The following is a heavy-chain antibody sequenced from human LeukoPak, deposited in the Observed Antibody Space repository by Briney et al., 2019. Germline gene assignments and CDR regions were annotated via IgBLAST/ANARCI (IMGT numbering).Heavy chain of an antibody. CDR1: GFPFASYA. Sequence: GGSLRLSCAASGFPFASYAMSWVRQAPGKGLEWVSAISGSGGSTHYADSVKGRFTISRDNSKNTLYLQMNSLRAEDTAVYYCAKDYPTRVGSSSYFDYWGQGTLVTVSS. CDR2: ISGSGGST. D-gene: IGHD6-13*01. CDR3: AKDYPTRVGSSSYFDY. V-gene: IGHV3-23*01. J-gene: IGHJ4*02.